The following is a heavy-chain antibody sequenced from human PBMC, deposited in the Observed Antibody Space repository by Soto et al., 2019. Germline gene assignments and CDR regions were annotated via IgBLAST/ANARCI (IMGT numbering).Heavy chain of an antibody. CDR2: INAGNGNT. J-gene: IGHJ4*02. V-gene: IGHV1-3*01. CDR3: ASPSLTQQLVLAY. Sequence: QVQLVQSGAEVKKPGSSVKVSCKASGYTFTSYAMHWVRQAPGHRHQCMGWINAGNGNTNYSQKFQGRVTITRDTSASTSYMELSSLRSEDTAVYYCASPSLTQQLVLAYWGQGTLVTVSS. D-gene: IGHD6-13*01. CDR1: GYTFTSYA.